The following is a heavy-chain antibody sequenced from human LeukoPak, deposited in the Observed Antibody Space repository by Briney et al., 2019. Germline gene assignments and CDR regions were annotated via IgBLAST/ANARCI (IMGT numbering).Heavy chain of an antibody. Sequence: SETLSLTCTVSGGSISSGDYYWSWICQPPGKGLEWIGYIYYSGSTYYNPSLKSRVTISVDTSKNQFSLKLSSVTAADTAVYYCARRQTSFLPPQYQLLLNYYFDYWGQGTLVTVSS. V-gene: IGHV4-30-4*01. D-gene: IGHD2-2*01. CDR2: IYYSGST. J-gene: IGHJ4*02. CDR3: ARRQTSFLPPQYQLLLNYYFDY. CDR1: GGSISSGDYY.